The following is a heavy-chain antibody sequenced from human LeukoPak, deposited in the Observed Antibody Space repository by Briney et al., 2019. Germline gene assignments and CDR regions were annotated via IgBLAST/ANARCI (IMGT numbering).Heavy chain of an antibody. V-gene: IGHV3-66*01. CDR3: ARDRGSYPYDAFDI. D-gene: IGHD1-26*01. J-gene: IGHJ3*02. Sequence: GRSLRLSCAASGFTFSSYGMHWVRQAPGKGLEWVSVIYSGGSTYYADSVKGRFTISRDNSKNTLYLQMNSLRAEDTAVYYCARDRGSYPYDAFDIWGQGTMVTVSS. CDR2: IYSGGST. CDR1: GFTFSSYG.